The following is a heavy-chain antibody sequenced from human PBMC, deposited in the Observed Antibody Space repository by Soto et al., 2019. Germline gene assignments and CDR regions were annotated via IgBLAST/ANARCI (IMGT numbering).Heavy chain of an antibody. V-gene: IGHV4-38-2*01. D-gene: IGHD2-15*01. CDR1: VYSISSGYY. Sequence: SETLSLTCAFSVYSISSGYYWGWIRQPPGKGLEWIGSIYHSGSTYYNPSLKSRVTISVDTSKNQFSLKLSSVTAADTAVYYCARGGYCSGGSCYIALGWFEPWGQGTLVIVSS. CDR2: IYHSGST. J-gene: IGHJ5*02. CDR3: ARGGYCSGGSCYIALGWFEP.